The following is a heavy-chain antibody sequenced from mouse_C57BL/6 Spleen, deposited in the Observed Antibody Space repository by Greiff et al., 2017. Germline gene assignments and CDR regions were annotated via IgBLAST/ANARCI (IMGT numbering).Heavy chain of an antibody. V-gene: IGHV5-12*01. CDR2: ISNGGGST. CDR3: ARHDDYSNYVDY. Sequence: EVKVEESGGGLVQPGGSLKLSCAASGFTFSDYYMYWVRQTPEKRLEWVAYISNGGGSTYYPDTVKGRFTISRDNAKNTLYLQMSRLKSEDTAMYYCARHDDYSNYVDYWGQGTSVTVSS. CDR1: GFTFSDYY. D-gene: IGHD2-5*01. J-gene: IGHJ4*01.